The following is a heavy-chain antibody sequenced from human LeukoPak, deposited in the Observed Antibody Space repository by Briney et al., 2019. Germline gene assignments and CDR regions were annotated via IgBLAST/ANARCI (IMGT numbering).Heavy chain of an antibody. CDR1: GGSISSSSYY. CDR3: ARLFLVRFLEWLPNDAFDI. D-gene: IGHD3-3*01. CDR2: IYYSGST. Sequence: SETLSLTCTVSGGSISSSSYYWGWLRQPPGKGLEWIGSIYYSGSTYYNPSLKSRVTISVDTSKNQFSLKLSSVTAADTAVYYCARLFLVRFLEWLPNDAFDIWGQGTMVTVSS. V-gene: IGHV4-39*01. J-gene: IGHJ3*02.